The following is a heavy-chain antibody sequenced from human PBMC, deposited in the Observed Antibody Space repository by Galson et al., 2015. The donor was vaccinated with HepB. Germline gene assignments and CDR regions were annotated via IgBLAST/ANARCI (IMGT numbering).Heavy chain of an antibody. V-gene: IGHV6-1*01. J-gene: IGHJ4*02. D-gene: IGHD3-22*01. CDR2: TYYRSKWYN. Sequence: CAISGDSVSSNSASWHWIRQSPSRGLEWLGRTYYRSKWYNEYAVTVKSRIIINPDTSKNQFSLQLNSVTPEDTAIYYCVRDPGPFSGSYYGAFDYWGQGTLVTGSS. CDR3: VRDPGPFSGSYYGAFDY. CDR1: GDSVSSNSAS.